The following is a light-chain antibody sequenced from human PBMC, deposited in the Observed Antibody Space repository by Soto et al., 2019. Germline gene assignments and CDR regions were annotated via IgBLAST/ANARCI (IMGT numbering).Light chain of an antibody. CDR3: QQYKTYSPT. J-gene: IGKJ1*01. V-gene: IGKV1-5*03. Sequence: GDRVTITWRASQSVDNWLAWYQRRPGNAPKLLIYMASTLEFGVPSRFSGSASGTEFTLTISSLQPDDSATYYCQQYKTYSPTFGQGTKVEI. CDR2: MAS. CDR1: QSVDNW.